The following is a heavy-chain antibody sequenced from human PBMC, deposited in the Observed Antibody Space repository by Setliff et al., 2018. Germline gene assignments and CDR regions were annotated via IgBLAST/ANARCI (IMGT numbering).Heavy chain of an antibody. V-gene: IGHV3-72*01. CDR2: IGNKPNTFTT. Sequence: GGSLRLSCAASGFTFSDHYMDWVRQAPGKGLEWVGRIGNKPNTFTTQYAASVRGRFTISRDNAKNSLYLQMNSLRAEDTAVYYCTRDVYDYWGRGTLVTVSS. CDR3: TRDVYDY. J-gene: IGHJ4*02. CDR1: GFTFSDHY.